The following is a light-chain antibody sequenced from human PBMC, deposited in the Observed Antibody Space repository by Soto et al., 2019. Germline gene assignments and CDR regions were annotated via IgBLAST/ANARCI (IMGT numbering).Light chain of an antibody. V-gene: IGKV3-15*01. Sequence: EIVMTQSPATLSVSPGERATLSCRASQSVSSNLAWYQQKPGQAPRLLIYGASTRATGIPARFSGSGSGTEFTLTISSLPSEDFAVYYCQQYNNWPPWTFDQGTKVEIK. CDR3: QQYNNWPPWT. CDR2: GAS. J-gene: IGKJ1*01. CDR1: QSVSSN.